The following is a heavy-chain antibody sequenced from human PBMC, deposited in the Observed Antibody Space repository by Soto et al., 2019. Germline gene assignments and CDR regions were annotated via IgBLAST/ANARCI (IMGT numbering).Heavy chain of an antibody. CDR3: ASRYSGYRDYYYYGMDV. D-gene: IGHD5-12*01. CDR1: GGSISSGGYY. V-gene: IGHV4-31*03. Sequence: PSETLSLTCTVSGGSISSGGYYWRWIRQHPGKGLEWIGYIYYSGSTYYNPSLKSRVTISVDTSKNQFSLKLSSVTAADTAVYYCASRYSGYRDYYYYGMDVWGQGTTVTVSS. CDR2: IYYSGST. J-gene: IGHJ6*02.